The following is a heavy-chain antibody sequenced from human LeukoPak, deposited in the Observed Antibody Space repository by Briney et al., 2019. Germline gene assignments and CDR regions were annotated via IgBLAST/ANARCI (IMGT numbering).Heavy chain of an antibody. D-gene: IGHD3-22*01. Sequence: GGSLRLSCAVSGTTLSNYGMNWVRQAPGKGLEWVAGISGSGGSTNYADSVKGRFTISRDNSKNTLYLQMNSLRVEDTAVYFCAKRGVVIRVILVGFHKEAYYFDSWGQGALVTVSS. CDR1: GTTLSNYG. CDR3: AKRGVVIRVILVGFHKEAYYFDS. CDR2: ISGSGGST. J-gene: IGHJ4*02. V-gene: IGHV3-23*01.